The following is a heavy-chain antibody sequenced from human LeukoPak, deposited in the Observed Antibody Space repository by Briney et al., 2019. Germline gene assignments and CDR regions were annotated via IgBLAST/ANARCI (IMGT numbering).Heavy chain of an antibody. V-gene: IGHV4-38-2*02. J-gene: IGHJ4*02. CDR2: IYHSGST. CDR1: GYSISSGYY. CDR3: ASNYDFWSGTWPL. D-gene: IGHD3-3*01. Sequence: PSETLSLTRTVSGYSISSGYYWGCIRQPPGKGLEWIGSIYHSGSTYYNPSLKSRVTISVDTSKNQFSLKLSSVTAADTAVYYCASNYDFWSGTWPLWGQGTLVTVSS.